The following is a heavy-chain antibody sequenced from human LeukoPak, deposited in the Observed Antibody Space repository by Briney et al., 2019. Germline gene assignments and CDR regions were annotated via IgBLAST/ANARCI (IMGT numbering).Heavy chain of an antibody. CDR1: GLTFSSSG. V-gene: IGHV3-33*01. J-gene: IGHJ4*02. D-gene: IGHD1-1*01. CDR3: ARDRGTTSIDH. Sequence: GGSLRLSCTASGLTFSSSGMHWVRQAPGKGLEWVGLIWFDGSNKYYADSVKGRFTISRDNSKNTLYPQMNSLRAEDTAVYYCARDRGTTSIDHWGQGTLVTVSS. CDR2: IWFDGSNK.